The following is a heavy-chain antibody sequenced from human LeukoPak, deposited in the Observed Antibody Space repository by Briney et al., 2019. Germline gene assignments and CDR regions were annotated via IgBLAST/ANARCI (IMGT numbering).Heavy chain of an antibody. CDR2: IIPIFGTA. J-gene: IGHJ4*02. Sequence: GASVKVSCKASGGTFSSYAISWVRQAPGQGLEWMGGIIPIFGTANYAQKFQGRVTITTDESTSTAYMGLSSLRSEDTAVYYCARQGVVAALGYFDYWGQGTLVTVSS. D-gene: IGHD2-2*01. CDR3: ARQGVVAALGYFDY. CDR1: GGTFSSYA. V-gene: IGHV1-69*05.